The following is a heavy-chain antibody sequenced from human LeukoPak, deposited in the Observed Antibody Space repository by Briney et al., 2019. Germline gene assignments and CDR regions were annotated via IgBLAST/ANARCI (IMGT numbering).Heavy chain of an antibody. D-gene: IGHD6-19*01. V-gene: IGHV3-21*01. J-gene: IGHJ4*02. CDR2: ISSSSSYI. Sequence: PGGSLRLSCAASGFTFSSYSMNWVRQAPGKGLEWVSSISSSSSYIHYADSVKGRFTISRDNAKNSLYLQMNSLRAEDTAVYYCARARGYSSDWGQGTLVTVSS. CDR3: ARARGYSSD. CDR1: GFTFSSYS.